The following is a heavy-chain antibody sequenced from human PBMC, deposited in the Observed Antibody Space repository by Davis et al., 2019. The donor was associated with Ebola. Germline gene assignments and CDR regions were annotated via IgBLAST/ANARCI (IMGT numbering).Heavy chain of an antibody. CDR3: ARQLATIERDFYYYGMDV. CDR1: GFTFSLYA. J-gene: IGHJ6*02. V-gene: IGHV3-23*01. CDR2: ISGSGGST. D-gene: IGHD5-24*01. Sequence: PGGSLRLSCAVSGFTFSLYAMSWVRQAPGKGLEWVSAISGSGGSTYYADSVKGRFTISRDNSKNTVYLQMNSLRVEDTAVYYCARQLATIERDFYYYGMDVWGQGTTVTVSS.